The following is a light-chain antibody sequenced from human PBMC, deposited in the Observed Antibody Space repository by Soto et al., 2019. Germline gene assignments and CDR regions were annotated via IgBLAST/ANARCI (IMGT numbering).Light chain of an antibody. CDR3: CSYVTTPEI. Sequence: QSVLAQPRSVSGSPGQSLTISCPGTSSDVDDYRYVSWYQQYPGKAPKLVIYDGNKRPSGVPDRFSGSNSGNTASLTISGLQAEDEADYYCCSYVTTPEIFGTGTKVTV. CDR1: SSDVDDYRY. CDR2: DGN. V-gene: IGLV2-11*01. J-gene: IGLJ1*01.